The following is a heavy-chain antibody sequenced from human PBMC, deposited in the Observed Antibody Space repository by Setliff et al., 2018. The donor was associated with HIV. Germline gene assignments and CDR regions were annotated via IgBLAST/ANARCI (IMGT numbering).Heavy chain of an antibody. CDR1: GFTFSNHW. V-gene: IGHV3-74*01. Sequence: PGGSLRLSCAASGFTFSNHWMYWVRQVPGKGLVWVSRISSDGTSKSYADSVKGRFTISRDNTKNTLYLQMNSLRVEDTAFYYCARGDFGYSYGPNDYWGQGTLVTVSS. CDR3: ARGDFGYSYGPNDY. J-gene: IGHJ4*02. D-gene: IGHD5-18*01. CDR2: ISSDGTSK.